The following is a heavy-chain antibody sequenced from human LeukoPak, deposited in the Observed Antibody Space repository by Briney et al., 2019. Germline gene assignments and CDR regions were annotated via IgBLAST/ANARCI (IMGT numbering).Heavy chain of an antibody. CDR3: ARGDIVVVPAARRHKTWFDP. CDR2: INHSGST. Sequence: SETLSLTCAVYGGSFSGYYWSWIRQPPRKGLEWVGGINHSGSTNYNPSLTSGVTISVDTSKNQFSLKLSSVTAADTAVYYCARGDIVVVPAARRHKTWFDPCGQGTLGTVSS. D-gene: IGHD2-2*01. V-gene: IGHV4-34*01. CDR1: GGSFSGYY. J-gene: IGHJ5*02.